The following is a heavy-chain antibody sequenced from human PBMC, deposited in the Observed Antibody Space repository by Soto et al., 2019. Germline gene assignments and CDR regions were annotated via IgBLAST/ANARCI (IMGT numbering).Heavy chain of an antibody. D-gene: IGHD6-13*01. CDR2: IYYSGST. Sequence: PSETLSLTCTVSGGSISSGGYYWSWIRQHPGKGLEWIGYIYYSGSTYYNPSLKSRVTISVDTSKNQFSLKLSSVTAAGTAVYYCARASVAAAGTSICDYWGQGTLVTVSS. V-gene: IGHV4-31*03. J-gene: IGHJ4*02. CDR1: GGSISSGGYY. CDR3: ARASVAAAGTSICDY.